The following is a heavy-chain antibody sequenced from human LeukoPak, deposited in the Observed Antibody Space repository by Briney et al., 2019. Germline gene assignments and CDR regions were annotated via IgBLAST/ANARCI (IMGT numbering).Heavy chain of an antibody. CDR3: ARSPYFDY. J-gene: IGHJ4*02. CDR2: ISGDGGST. Sequence: PGGSLRLSCTASGFTFSRYDVSWVRQAPGKGLEWVAVISGDGGSTYFADSVKGHLTVSRDNSKNTLYLQMSSLRAEDMAVYFCARSPYFDYWGQGTLVTVSS. V-gene: IGHV3-23*01. CDR1: GFTFSRYD.